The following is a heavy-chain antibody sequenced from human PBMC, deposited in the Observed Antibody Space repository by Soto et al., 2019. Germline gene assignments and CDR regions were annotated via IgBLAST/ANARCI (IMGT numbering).Heavy chain of an antibody. Sequence: PSETLSLTCTVSGGSNSTYFWTWIRQPPGKGLEWIGNIYNSGSTNYNPSLKSRVTISVDTSKKQFSLKLSSVTAADTAVYFCATERRGSGYLDAIDIWGQATMVTVSS. CDR2: IYNSGST. CDR3: ATERRGSGYLDAIDI. J-gene: IGHJ3*02. CDR1: GGSNSTYF. V-gene: IGHV4-59*01. D-gene: IGHD3-22*01.